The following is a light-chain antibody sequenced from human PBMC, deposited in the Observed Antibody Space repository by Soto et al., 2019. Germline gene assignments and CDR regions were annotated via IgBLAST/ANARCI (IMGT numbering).Light chain of an antibody. Sequence: EMVLTQSPGTLSMSPGDRATLSCRASQSVSGYLAWYQQKPGQAPRLLIYDISKRATGIPARFSGSGSATDFTLTISSLEPEDFAVYYCQHRSSWPSTFGQGTRLEI. CDR2: DIS. J-gene: IGKJ5*01. CDR3: QHRSSWPST. CDR1: QSVSGY. V-gene: IGKV3-11*01.